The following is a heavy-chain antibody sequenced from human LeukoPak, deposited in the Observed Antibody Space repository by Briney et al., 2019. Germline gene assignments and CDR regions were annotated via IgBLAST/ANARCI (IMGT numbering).Heavy chain of an antibody. Sequence: GGSLTLSCAASGFTFGDYAMHWVRQPPGKGLEWVSGIAWNSGRIDYADSVKGRFTISRDNGKNSLYLQMNSLRAEDTAVYYCAKIRVATKLGAFDIWGQGTMVTVSS. CDR2: IAWNSGRI. D-gene: IGHD5-12*01. V-gene: IGHV3-9*01. CDR3: AKIRVATKLGAFDI. J-gene: IGHJ3*02. CDR1: GFTFGDYA.